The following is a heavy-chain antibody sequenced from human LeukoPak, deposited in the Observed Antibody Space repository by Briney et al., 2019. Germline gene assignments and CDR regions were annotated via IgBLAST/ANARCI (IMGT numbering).Heavy chain of an antibody. CDR3: ARYDVGWYYFDY. D-gene: IGHD6-19*01. CDR2: IHDSGST. CDR1: GGSISSGGYS. V-gene: IGHV4-30-4*07. Sequence: PSETLSLTCAVSGGSISSGGYSWTWIRQTPGKGLEWIAYIHDSGSTYYNPSLKSRVSISIDTSKNQFSLKLNSVTAADTAVYYCARYDVGWYYFDYWGQGTLVTVSS. J-gene: IGHJ4*02.